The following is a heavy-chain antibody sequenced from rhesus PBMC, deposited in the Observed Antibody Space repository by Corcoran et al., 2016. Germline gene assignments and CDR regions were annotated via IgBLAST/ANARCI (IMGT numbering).Heavy chain of an antibody. D-gene: IGHD4-23*01. Sequence: QVTLTESGPALVKSTPTLTLTCPFSGFSISPPGTGLVCIRQPPGKALEWLANIYWNDSKYYTTSRKSRLTISKDTSKNQVVLTMTNMDPVDTATYYCARQYSNAYFELWGQGALVTVSS. CDR1: GFSISPPGTG. CDR3: ARQYSNAYFEL. CDR2: IYWNDSK. V-gene: IGHV2-95*01. J-gene: IGHJ1*01.